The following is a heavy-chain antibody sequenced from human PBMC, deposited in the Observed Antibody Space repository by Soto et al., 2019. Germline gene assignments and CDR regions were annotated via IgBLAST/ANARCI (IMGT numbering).Heavy chain of an antibody. J-gene: IGHJ5*02. CDR2: VDPEDGET. CDR1: RYTLPELS. V-gene: IGHV1-24*01. Sequence: XSVKVSCKLCRYTLPELSMHWVREAPGKGLEWMGGVDPEDGETIYAQKFQGRVTMTEDTSTDTAYMELSSLRSEDTAVYYCATVNYGDYPFDPWGQGTLVTVSS. D-gene: IGHD4-17*01. CDR3: ATVNYGDYPFDP.